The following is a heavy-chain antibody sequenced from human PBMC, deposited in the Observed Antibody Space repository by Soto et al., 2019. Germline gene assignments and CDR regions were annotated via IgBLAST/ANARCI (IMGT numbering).Heavy chain of an antibody. J-gene: IGHJ6*03. CDR1: GFTFSSYG. CDR2: IWYDGNNK. CDR3: ARGRQFGSGSFPRYMDV. V-gene: IGHV3-33*01. D-gene: IGHD3-10*01. Sequence: GGSLRLSCAASGFTFSSYGIHWVRQAPGKGLEWVALIWYDGNNKYYADSVKGRFTISRDNSKNTLYLQMNSLGAEDTAVYYCARGRQFGSGSFPRYMDVWGQGTTVTVSS.